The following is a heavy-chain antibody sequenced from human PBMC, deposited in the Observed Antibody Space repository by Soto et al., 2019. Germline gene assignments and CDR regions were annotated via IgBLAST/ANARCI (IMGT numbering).Heavy chain of an antibody. V-gene: IGHV5-51*01. Sequence: PGESLKISCKGSGYSFTSYWIGWVRQMPGKGLEWMGIIYPGDSDTRYSPSFQGQVTISADKSISTAYLQWSSLKASDTAMYYWAIKRRGDYPWDAFDIWGQGTMVTVSS. CDR1: GYSFTSYW. J-gene: IGHJ3*02. CDR2: IYPGDSDT. CDR3: AIKRRGDYPWDAFDI. D-gene: IGHD2-21*01.